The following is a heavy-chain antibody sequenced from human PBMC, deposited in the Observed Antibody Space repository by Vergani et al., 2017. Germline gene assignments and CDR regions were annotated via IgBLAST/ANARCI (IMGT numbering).Heavy chain of an antibody. Sequence: QVQLVESGGGVVQPGRSLRLSCAASGFTFNHYGMHWVRQAPGKGLEGVAVTWYDGNNKQYADSVKGRVTIARDKYKSTIYLQMNSLRDEDTGVYYCSRDLRLLYNRFDPWVQGTLVTVSS. CDR1: GFTFNHYG. CDR2: TWYDGNNK. J-gene: IGHJ5*02. D-gene: IGHD1-14*01. CDR3: SRDLRLLYNRFDP. V-gene: IGHV3-33*01.